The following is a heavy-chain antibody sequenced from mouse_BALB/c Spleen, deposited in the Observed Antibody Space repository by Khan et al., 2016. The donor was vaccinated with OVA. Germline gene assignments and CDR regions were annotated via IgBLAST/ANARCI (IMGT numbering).Heavy chain of an antibody. D-gene: IGHD2-4*01. CDR1: GFTFSDYY. CDR3: ARDYDYDGYYTRDY. J-gene: IGHJ4*01. CDR2: ISDGGNYT. Sequence: EVELVESGGGLVNPGGSLKLSCAASGFTFSDYYMYWVRQTPEKRLEWVATISDGGNYTYYPDDLKGRFTISRDNAKNSLYLQMSSLKSEDTAMYYCARDYDYDGYYTRDYWGQGTSVTVSS. V-gene: IGHV5-4*02.